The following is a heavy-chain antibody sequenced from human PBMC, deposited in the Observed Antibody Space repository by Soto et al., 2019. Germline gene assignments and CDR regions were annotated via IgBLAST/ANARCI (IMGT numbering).Heavy chain of an antibody. J-gene: IGHJ5*02. Sequence: ASVKVSCRASGYSFTNNDVSWVRQATGQGLEWMGWMNPGSGDTGYAQKFQGRVTMTRDISIATAYMELSSLRSDDTAIYYCARMATFGSLNWFDPWGQGTQVTVSS. V-gene: IGHV1-8*01. CDR3: ARMATFGSLNWFDP. CDR1: GYSFTNND. CDR2: MNPGSGDT. D-gene: IGHD3-16*01.